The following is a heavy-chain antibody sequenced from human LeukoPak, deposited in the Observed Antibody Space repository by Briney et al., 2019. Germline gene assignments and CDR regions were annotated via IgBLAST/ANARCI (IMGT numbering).Heavy chain of an antibody. CDR1: GFTFSGAW. Sequence: TGGSLRLSCTASGFTFSGAWMTWVRQAPGKGLEWVANIREDGTEKNYVDSVKGRFTISRDNAKNTLYLQMNSLRAEDTAVYYCASHRAPYQEWLVLDYWGQGTLVTVSS. CDR3: ASHRAPYQEWLVLDY. CDR2: IREDGTEK. D-gene: IGHD6-19*01. J-gene: IGHJ4*02. V-gene: IGHV3-7*01.